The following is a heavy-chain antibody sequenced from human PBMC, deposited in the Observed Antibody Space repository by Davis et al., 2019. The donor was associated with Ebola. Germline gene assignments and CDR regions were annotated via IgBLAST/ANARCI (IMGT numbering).Heavy chain of an antibody. Sequence: SETLSLTCTVSGGSISSGGYYWGWIRQPPGKGLEWIGSIYYSGSTYYNPSLKSRVTISVDTSKNQFSLKLSSVTAADTAVYYCAREELGYCTNGVCYNGWFDPWGQGTLVTVSS. J-gene: IGHJ5*02. CDR2: IYYSGST. CDR1: GGSISSGGYY. V-gene: IGHV4-39*02. D-gene: IGHD2-8*01. CDR3: AREELGYCTNGVCYNGWFDP.